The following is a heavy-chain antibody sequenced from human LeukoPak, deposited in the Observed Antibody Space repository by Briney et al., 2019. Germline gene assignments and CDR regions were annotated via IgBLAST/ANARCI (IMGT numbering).Heavy chain of an antibody. Sequence: GGSLRLSCAASGFTFSSYAMHWVRQAPGKGLEWVAVISYDGSNKYYADSVKGRFTISRDNSKNTLYLQMNSLRAEDTAVYYCVTTRLTNLEHAFDIWGQGTMVTVSS. CDR3: VTTRLTNLEHAFDI. J-gene: IGHJ3*02. V-gene: IGHV3-30*04. CDR1: GFTFSSYA. CDR2: ISYDGSNK. D-gene: IGHD1-1*01.